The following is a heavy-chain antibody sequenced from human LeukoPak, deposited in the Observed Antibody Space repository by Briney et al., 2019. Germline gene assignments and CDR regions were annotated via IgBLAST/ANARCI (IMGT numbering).Heavy chain of an antibody. CDR2: VSSDGSNK. J-gene: IGHJ4*02. Sequence: GGSLRLSCAASGFTYSSHNMHWVRQAPGKGLEWVALVSSDGSNKYYADSVKGRFTISRDNSKNTLYPQMNSLRAEDTAVYYCARDQGCSYGHSFDYWGQGTLVTVSS. CDR1: GFTYSSHN. V-gene: IGHV3-30-3*01. D-gene: IGHD5-18*01. CDR3: ARDQGCSYGHSFDY.